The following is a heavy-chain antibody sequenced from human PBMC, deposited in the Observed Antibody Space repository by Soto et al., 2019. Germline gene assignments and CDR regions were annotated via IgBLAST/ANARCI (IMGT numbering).Heavy chain of an antibody. CDR3: ARRDNSGWYSLDY. J-gene: IGHJ4*02. V-gene: IGHV3-23*01. CDR1: GFIFSNYP. Sequence: EVQLLESGGGLVQPGGSLRLSCAVSGFIFSNYPMSWVRQPPGKGLEWVSSVSPSGSNTYYADSVKGHFTMSRDNSENRLHLQMNSLRAEDTAVYFCARRDNSGWYSLDYWGQGTLVTVSS. D-gene: IGHD6-19*01. CDR2: VSPSGSNT.